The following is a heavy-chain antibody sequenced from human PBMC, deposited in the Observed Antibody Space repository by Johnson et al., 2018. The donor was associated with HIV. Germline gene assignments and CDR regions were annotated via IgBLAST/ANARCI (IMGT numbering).Heavy chain of an antibody. V-gene: IGHV3-15*01. D-gene: IGHD3-10*01. CDR1: GFTLSNAW. CDR3: TTRFSKVPGLI. Sequence: VQLVESGGGVIRPGGSLRLSCAASGFTLSNAWMSWVRQAPGKGLEWVGRIKSKTDGGTTDYAAPVKGRFTISRDDSKNTLYLQMNSLKTEYTAVYYCTTRFSKVPGLIWGPGKMVTVS. J-gene: IGHJ3*02. CDR2: IKSKTDGGTT.